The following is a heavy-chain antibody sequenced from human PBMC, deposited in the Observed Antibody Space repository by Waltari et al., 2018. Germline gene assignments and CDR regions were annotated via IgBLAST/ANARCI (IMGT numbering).Heavy chain of an antibody. D-gene: IGHD4-17*01. CDR3: ASSLYGDYTQIWGRVFDY. CDR1: GFTFRSYA. V-gene: IGHV3-23*01. Sequence: VQLLESGGGLVQSGGSLRLSCAASGFTFRSYAMNWVRQAPGKGGGWGSGISGSGGSTDYADSVKGRFTISRDNSKNTLYLQMNNLRVEDTAVYYCASSLYGDYTQIWGRVFDYWGQGTLVTVSS. J-gene: IGHJ4*02. CDR2: ISGSGGST.